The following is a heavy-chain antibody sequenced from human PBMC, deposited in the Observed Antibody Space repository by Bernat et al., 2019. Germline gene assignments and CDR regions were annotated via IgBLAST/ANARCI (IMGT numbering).Heavy chain of an antibody. CDR1: GFTFSDYY. D-gene: IGHD3-9*01. CDR2: ISSSGSTI. Sequence: QVQLVESGGGLVKPGGSLRLSCAASGFTFSDYYMSWIRQAPGKGLEWGSYISSSGSTIYYADSVKGRFTIPRDNAKNSLYLQMNSLRAEDAAVYDCAGEDFDGLGSGYSFDYWGQGTLVTVSS. V-gene: IGHV3-11*01. CDR3: AGEDFDGLGSGYSFDY. J-gene: IGHJ4*02.